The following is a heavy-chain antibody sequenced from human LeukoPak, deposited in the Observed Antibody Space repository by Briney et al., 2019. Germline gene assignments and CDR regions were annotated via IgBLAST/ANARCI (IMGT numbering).Heavy chain of an antibody. CDR1: GFTFDDYG. V-gene: IGHV3-20*04. J-gene: IGHJ6*03. Sequence: GGSLRLSCAASGFTFDDYGMSWVRQAPGKGPEWVSGINWNGGSTGYADSVKGRFTISRDNAKNSLYLQMNSLRAEDTALYYCARDVIGAYYMDVWGKGTTVTVSS. CDR2: INWNGGST. CDR3: ARDVIGAYYMDV. D-gene: IGHD3-10*01.